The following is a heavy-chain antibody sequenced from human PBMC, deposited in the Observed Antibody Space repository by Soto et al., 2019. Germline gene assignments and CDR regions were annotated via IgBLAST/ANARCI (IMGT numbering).Heavy chain of an antibody. V-gene: IGHV4-31*03. D-gene: IGHD3-22*01. Sequence: PSETLSLTCTVSGGSISSGGYYWSWIRQHPGKGLEWIGYIYYSGSTYYNPSLKSRVTISVDTSKNQFSLKLSSVTAADTAVYYCARDYYDSSGYSNWFDPWGQGTLVTVS. J-gene: IGHJ5*02. CDR3: ARDYYDSSGYSNWFDP. CDR2: IYYSGST. CDR1: GGSISSGGYY.